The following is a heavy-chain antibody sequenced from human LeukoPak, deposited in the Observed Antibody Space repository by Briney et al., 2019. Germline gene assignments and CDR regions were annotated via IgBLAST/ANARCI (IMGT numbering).Heavy chain of an antibody. CDR2: INSDGSIT. V-gene: IGHV3-74*01. CDR3: ARDAVDTANAV. Sequence: GGSLRLSCAASGFPFSSYWMHWVRQVPGKGLLWVSRINSDGSITSYADSVKGRFTISRDNAKNTLYLQMNSLRAEDTAVYYCARDAVDTANAVWGQGTTVTVSS. D-gene: IGHD5-18*01. J-gene: IGHJ6*02. CDR1: GFPFSSYW.